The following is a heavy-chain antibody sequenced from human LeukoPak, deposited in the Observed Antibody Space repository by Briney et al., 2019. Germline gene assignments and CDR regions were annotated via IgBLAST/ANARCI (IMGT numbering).Heavy chain of an antibody. CDR3: ARTRAGYSGYDAYFDY. D-gene: IGHD5-12*01. Sequence: SETLSLTCTVSGGSISSSSYYWGWIRQPPGKGLEWIGSIYYSGSTYYNPSLKSRVTISVDTSKNQFSLKLSSVTAADTAVYYCARTRAGYSGYDAYFDYWGQGTLVTVSS. CDR1: GGSISSSSYY. V-gene: IGHV4-39*07. CDR2: IYYSGST. J-gene: IGHJ4*02.